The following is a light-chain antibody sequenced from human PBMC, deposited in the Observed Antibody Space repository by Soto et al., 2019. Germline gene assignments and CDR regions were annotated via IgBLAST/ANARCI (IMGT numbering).Light chain of an antibody. Sequence: DVQMTQSPSTLSASVGDRVTLTCRASQSISSWLAWYQQKPGKAPKLLIYDASNLETGVPSRFSGSGSGTDFTFTISSLQPEDIATYYCQQYDNLPLTFGGGTKVAIK. V-gene: IGKV1-33*01. CDR2: DAS. CDR1: QSISSW. J-gene: IGKJ4*01. CDR3: QQYDNLPLT.